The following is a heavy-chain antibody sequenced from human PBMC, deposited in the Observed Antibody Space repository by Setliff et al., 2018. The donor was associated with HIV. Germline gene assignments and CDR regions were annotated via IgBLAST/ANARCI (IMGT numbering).Heavy chain of an antibody. CDR1: GFTFNNYA. D-gene: IGHD6-19*01. V-gene: IGHV3-15*01. J-gene: IGHJ4*02. Sequence: PGGSLRLSCAASGFTFNNYAIHWVRQAPGKGLEWIGRMKSIPDGGRIDYAAPVKGRFAISRDKAGNSLYPQLNNVRAEDTAVYYCTRMIPPRSNRLSSGWFDYWGQGTVVTVSS. CDR2: MKSIPDGGRI. CDR3: TRMIPPRSNRLSSGWFDY.